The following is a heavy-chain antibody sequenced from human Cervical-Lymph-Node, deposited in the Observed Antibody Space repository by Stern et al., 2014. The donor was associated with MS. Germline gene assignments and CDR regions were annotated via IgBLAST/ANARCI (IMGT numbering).Heavy chain of an antibody. J-gene: IGHJ4*02. V-gene: IGHV4-59*01. CDR3: ARDSTAWSPSFDY. CDR2: VYYSGKT. Sequence: QLQLQESGPGLVKPSETLSLTCAVSGGSISGYYWNWIRQSPGKGLEWIGSVYYSGKTNYNPSLTGRVTISLDTSKSQFSLRLSSVTAGDTAVYYCARDSTAWSPSFDYWGQGTLVTVSS. D-gene: IGHD1-1*01. CDR1: GGSISGYY.